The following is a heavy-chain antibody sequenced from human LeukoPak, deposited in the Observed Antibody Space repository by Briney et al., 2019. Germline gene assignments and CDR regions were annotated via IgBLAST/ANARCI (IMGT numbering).Heavy chain of an antibody. CDR2: IRYDGSNK. Sequence: GGSLRLSCAASGFTFSSYGMHWVRQAPGKGLEWVAFIRYDGSNKYYADSVKGRFTISRDNSKNTLYLQMNGLRAEDTAVYYCAKDRYYYYYYMDVWGKGTTVTVSS. V-gene: IGHV3-30*02. J-gene: IGHJ6*03. CDR1: GFTFSSYG. CDR3: AKDRYYYYYYMDV.